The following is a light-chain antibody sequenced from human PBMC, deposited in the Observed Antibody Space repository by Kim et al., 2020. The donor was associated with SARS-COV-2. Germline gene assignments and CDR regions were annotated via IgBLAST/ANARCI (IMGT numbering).Light chain of an antibody. CDR1: QSVLYSSNNKNY. V-gene: IGKV4-1*01. CDR2: WAS. Sequence: DIVMTQSPDSLAVSLGERATINCKSSQSVLYSSNNKNYLAWYQHKPGQPPKLLIYWASTRESGVPDRFSGSGSGTDFTLTISSLQAEDVAVYYCKQYYSGGYTFGQGTKLEI. CDR3: KQYYSGGYT. J-gene: IGKJ2*01.